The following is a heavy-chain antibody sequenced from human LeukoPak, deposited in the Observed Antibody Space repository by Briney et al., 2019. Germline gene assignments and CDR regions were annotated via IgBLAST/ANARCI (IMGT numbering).Heavy chain of an antibody. CDR1: GFTFSSYA. D-gene: IGHD6-19*01. V-gene: IGHV3-21*01. CDR2: ISSSSSYI. Sequence: GGSLRLSCAASGFTFSSYAMSWVRQAPGKGLEWVSSISSSSSYIYYADSVKGRFTISRDNAKNSLYLQMNSLRAEDTAVYYCARDKGGWSVSGAFDIWGQGTMVTVSS. CDR3: ARDKGGWSVSGAFDI. J-gene: IGHJ3*02.